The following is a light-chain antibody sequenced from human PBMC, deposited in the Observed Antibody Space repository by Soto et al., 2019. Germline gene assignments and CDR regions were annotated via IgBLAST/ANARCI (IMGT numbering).Light chain of an antibody. CDR3: QQSDSNPYT. CDR1: QSISTF. CDR2: AAS. Sequence: DIQMTQSPSSLSASVGDRVTINCRASQSISTFLNWYQQKPGQAPKVLISAASTLQSGVPSRFSGRGSGTDFTLTISSLQPEDFATYYCQQSDSNPYTFGQGTTLETK. J-gene: IGKJ2*01. V-gene: IGKV1-39*01.